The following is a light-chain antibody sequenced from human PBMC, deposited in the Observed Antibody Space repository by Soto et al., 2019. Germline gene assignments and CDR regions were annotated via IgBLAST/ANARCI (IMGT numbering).Light chain of an antibody. J-gene: IGKJ4*01. CDR3: QQYTTSVLT. CDR1: QSVNNAY. V-gene: IGKV3-20*01. Sequence: EIVLTQSPGTLSLSPGERATLSCRASQSVNNAYLAWYQQKPAQAPRLLIYDASKKATGVPDRFSGSGSGTDFTLTISRLEPEEFAVYYCQQYTTSVLTFGGGTKVEIK. CDR2: DAS.